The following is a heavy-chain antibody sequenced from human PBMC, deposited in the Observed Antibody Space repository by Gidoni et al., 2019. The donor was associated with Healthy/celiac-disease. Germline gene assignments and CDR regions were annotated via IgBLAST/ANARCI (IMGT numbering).Heavy chain of an antibody. CDR2: ISGSGGST. V-gene: IGHV3-23*01. J-gene: IGHJ4*02. D-gene: IGHD5-12*01. CDR3: AKDGDPEMATIQYYFDY. CDR1: GFTFSSYT. Sequence: EVQLLASGGGLVQPGGSLRLSCAASGFTFSSYTMSWVRQAPGKGLEWVSAISGSGGSTYYADSVKGRFTISRDHSKNTLYLQMNSLRAEDTAVYYCAKDGDPEMATIQYYFDYWGQGTLVTVSS.